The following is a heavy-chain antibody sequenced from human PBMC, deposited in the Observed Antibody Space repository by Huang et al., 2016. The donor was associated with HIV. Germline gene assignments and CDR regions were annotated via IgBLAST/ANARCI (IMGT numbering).Heavy chain of an antibody. CDR3: SRINYAKTTYYLDFDF. D-gene: IGHD3-22*01. CDR2: AYYDGRT. V-gene: IGHV4-61*08. J-gene: IGHJ4*02. Sequence: QVHLQESGPGLVKPSETLSLTCTVSGGSVSSGDYYWSWVRQPPGKGLEWIAYAYYDGRTNYNPSLESRLSMSVATSRNQFSLTLRSVTAADTSVYYCSRINYAKTTYYLDFDFWGQGTLVTVSS. CDR1: GGSVSSGDYY.